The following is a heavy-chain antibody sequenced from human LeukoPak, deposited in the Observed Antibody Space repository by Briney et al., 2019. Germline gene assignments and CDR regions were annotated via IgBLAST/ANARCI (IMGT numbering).Heavy chain of an antibody. CDR2: ISNNGGYT. CDR1: GFTFSSSA. J-gene: IGHJ4*02. D-gene: IGHD2-15*01. Sequence: GGSLRLSCAASGFTFSSSAMSWVRQAPGKGLEWVSAISNNGGYTYYADSVQGRFTISRDNSKSTLCLQVNSLRAEDTAVYYCAKQLGYCSDGSCYFPYWGQGTLVTVSS. CDR3: AKQLGYCSDGSCYFPY. V-gene: IGHV3-23*01.